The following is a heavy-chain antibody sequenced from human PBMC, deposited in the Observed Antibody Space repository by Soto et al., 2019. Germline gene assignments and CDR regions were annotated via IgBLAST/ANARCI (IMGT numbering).Heavy chain of an antibody. CDR1: GFTFSSDG. J-gene: IGHJ4*02. D-gene: IGHD6-13*01. CDR3: AKSYSRNWYDYFDY. V-gene: IGHV3-23*01. Sequence: GGSLRLSCAASGFTFSSDGMSWVRQAPGKGLEWVSAISGSGDSTYYADSVTGRFTISRDTSKNTLYQQMDSLRAEDTALYYCAKSYSRNWYDYFDYLGQGTLVTVSS. CDR2: ISGSGDST.